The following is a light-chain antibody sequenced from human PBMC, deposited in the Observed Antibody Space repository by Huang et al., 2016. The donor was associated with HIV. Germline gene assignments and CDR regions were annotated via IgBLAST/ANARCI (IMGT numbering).Light chain of an antibody. V-gene: IGKV3-15*01. CDR2: GAS. CDR3: QQYNNWPRT. CDR1: QSVRSN. J-gene: IGKJ1*01. Sequence: EIVMTQSPATLSVSPGERATTSCRASQSVRSNIAWYQQKPGQAPRLLIYGASTRATGIPARFSGSGSGTEFTLTISSLQSEDFAVYYCQQYNNWPRTFGQGTKVEIK.